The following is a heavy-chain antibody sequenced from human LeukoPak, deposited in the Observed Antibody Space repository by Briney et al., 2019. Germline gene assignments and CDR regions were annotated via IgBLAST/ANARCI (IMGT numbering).Heavy chain of an antibody. Sequence: GGSLRLSCAASGFTFSDYYMSWVRQAPGKGLEWVSVIYSGGSTYYADSVKGRFTISRDNSKNTLYLQMNSLRAEDTAVYYCARGHYDSSGYFHFDYWGQGTLVTVSS. CDR2: IYSGGST. CDR3: ARGHYDSSGYFHFDY. D-gene: IGHD3-22*01. CDR1: GFTFSDYY. J-gene: IGHJ4*02. V-gene: IGHV3-53*01.